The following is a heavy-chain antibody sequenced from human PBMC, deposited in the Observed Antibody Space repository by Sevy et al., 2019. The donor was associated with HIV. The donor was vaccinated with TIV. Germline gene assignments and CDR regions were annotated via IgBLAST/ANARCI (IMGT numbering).Heavy chain of an antibody. Sequence: GGSLRLSCVASGFSLESYWMNWVRQAPGKPLEWVANIKEDDTGKYYVESVKGRFTISRDNGRNLVYLLMNNLKVEDTALYYCVRAIQSEGSFWGQGNRVTVSS. J-gene: IGHJ4*02. CDR2: IKEDDTGK. V-gene: IGHV3-7*04. CDR3: VRAIQSEGSF. CDR1: GFSLESYW. D-gene: IGHD2-21*01.